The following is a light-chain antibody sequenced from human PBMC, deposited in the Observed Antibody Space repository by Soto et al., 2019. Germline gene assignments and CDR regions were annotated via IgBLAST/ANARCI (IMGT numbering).Light chain of an antibody. V-gene: IGKV1-5*01. J-gene: IGKJ1*01. CDR1: QSIGSW. CDR3: QQYNSYSPWT. CDR2: RAS. Sequence: DIQMTQSPSTLSASVGDRVTITCRSSQSIGSWLAWYQQKPGKAPKLLIHRASSLESGVPSRFSGSGSGTEFTLTISSLQPDDFATYYCQQYNSYSPWTFGQGTKVDIK.